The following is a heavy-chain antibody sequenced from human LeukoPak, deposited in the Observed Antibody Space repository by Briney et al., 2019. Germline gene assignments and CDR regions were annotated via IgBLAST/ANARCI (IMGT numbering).Heavy chain of an antibody. Sequence: GGSLRLSCAASGFTFSTSIMNWVRQAPGKGLEWISYIDYSSDTIYYADSVKGRFTISRDNAKNSLYLQMNSLRAEDTAVYYCARAGYCSRGTCYSGDYWGQGTLVTVSS. V-gene: IGHV3-48*01. CDR3: ARAGYCSRGTCYSGDY. CDR1: GFTFSTSI. D-gene: IGHD2-15*01. CDR2: IDYSSDTI. J-gene: IGHJ4*02.